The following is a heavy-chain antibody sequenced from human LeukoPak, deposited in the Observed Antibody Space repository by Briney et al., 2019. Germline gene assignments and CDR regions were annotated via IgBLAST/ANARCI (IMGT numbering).Heavy chain of an antibody. D-gene: IGHD3-22*01. Sequence: PGGSLRLSCAASGFTFDDYDMSWVRQAPGKGLEWVSNINWNGGSANYADSVKGRFTISRDNAKNSLYLQMNSLRAEDTAVYYCAREPTYYYDSSGYVFDYWGQGTLVTVSS. J-gene: IGHJ4*02. CDR2: INWNGGSA. V-gene: IGHV3-20*04. CDR3: AREPTYYYDSSGYVFDY. CDR1: GFTFDDYD.